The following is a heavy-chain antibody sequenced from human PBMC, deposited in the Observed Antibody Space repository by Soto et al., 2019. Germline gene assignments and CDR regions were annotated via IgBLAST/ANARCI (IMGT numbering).Heavy chain of an antibody. CDR3: ARDRADNWFDP. D-gene: IGHD3-10*01. J-gene: IGHJ5*02. V-gene: IGHV4-59*01. CDR1: GGSISSYY. Sequence: SETLSLTCTVSGGSISSYYWSWIRQPPGKGLEWIGYIYYSGSTNYNPSLKSRVTISVDTSKNQFSLKLSSVTAADTAVYYCARDRADNWFDPWGQGTLVAVSS. CDR2: IYYSGST.